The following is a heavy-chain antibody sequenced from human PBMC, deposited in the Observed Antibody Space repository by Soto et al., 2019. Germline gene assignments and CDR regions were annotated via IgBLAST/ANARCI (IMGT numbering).Heavy chain of an antibody. CDR2: IVVGNGNT. CDR1: GFTFTSSA. J-gene: IGHJ6*02. V-gene: IGHV1-58*01. CDR3: AAERHYCSSTSCPGPYYYYGMDV. Sequence: QMQLVQSGPEVKKPGTSVKVSCKASGFTFTSSAVQWVRQARGQRLEWIGWIVVGNGNTNYAQKFQERVTITRDMSTSTAYMELSSLRSEDTAVYYCAAERHYCSSTSCPGPYYYYGMDVWGQGTTVTVSS. D-gene: IGHD2-2*01.